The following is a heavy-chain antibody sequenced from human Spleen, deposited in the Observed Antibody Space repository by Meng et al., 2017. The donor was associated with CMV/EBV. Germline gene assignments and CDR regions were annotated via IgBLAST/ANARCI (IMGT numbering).Heavy chain of an antibody. CDR1: GYTFTGSY. D-gene: IGHD2-2*01. J-gene: IGHJ4*02. Sequence: ASVKVSCKASGYTFTGSYIHWVRQAPGQGLEWMGWIYPNTGGTGYAQKFQGRVTMTRHTSISTAYMELSRLRSDDTAVYYCARDPVVPAALDYWGQGTLVTVSS. V-gene: IGHV1-2*02. CDR3: ARDPVVPAALDY. CDR2: IYPNTGGT.